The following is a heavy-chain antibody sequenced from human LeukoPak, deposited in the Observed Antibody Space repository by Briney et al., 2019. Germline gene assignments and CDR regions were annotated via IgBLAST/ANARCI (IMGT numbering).Heavy chain of an antibody. V-gene: IGHV3-48*03. D-gene: IGHD6-13*01. CDR1: GFTFNSYE. CDR3: ARGATLAAAWDY. J-gene: IGHJ4*02. Sequence: PGGSLRLSCAASGFTFNSYEMNWVRQAPGKGLEWVSYISSSGSTIYYADSVKGRFTISRDNAKNSLYLQMNSLRAEDTAVYYCARGATLAAAWDYWGQGTLVTVSS. CDR2: ISSSGSTI.